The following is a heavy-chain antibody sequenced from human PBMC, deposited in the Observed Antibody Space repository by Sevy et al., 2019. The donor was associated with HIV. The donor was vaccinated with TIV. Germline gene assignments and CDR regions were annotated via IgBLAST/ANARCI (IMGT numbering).Heavy chain of an antibody. Sequence: GGSLRLYCAATGFTFSNYAMHWVRQTPGKGLEWVAIIWSDGRFENHGDSVKGRFTISRDNSKNTLYLQMNNVRVEDTAVYYCARGGYYYDNAAYYALDSWGQGTLVTVSS. CDR1: GFTFSNYA. D-gene: IGHD3-22*01. J-gene: IGHJ4*02. V-gene: IGHV3-33*01. CDR3: ARGGYYYDNAAYYALDS. CDR2: IWSDGRFE.